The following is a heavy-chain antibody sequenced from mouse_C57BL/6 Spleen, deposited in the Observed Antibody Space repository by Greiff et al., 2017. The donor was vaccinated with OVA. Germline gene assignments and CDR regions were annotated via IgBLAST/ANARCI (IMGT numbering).Heavy chain of an antibody. CDR1: GYAFSSYW. D-gene: IGHD2-5*01. Sequence: VQLQQSGAELVKPGASVKISCKASGYAFSSYWMNWVKQRPGKGLEWIGQIYPGDGDTNYNGKFKGKATLTADKSSSTAYMQLSSLTSEDSAVYFCAREGDSNSYWYFDFWGTGTTVTVSS. CDR2: IYPGDGDT. V-gene: IGHV1-80*01. J-gene: IGHJ1*03. CDR3: AREGDSNSYWYFDF.